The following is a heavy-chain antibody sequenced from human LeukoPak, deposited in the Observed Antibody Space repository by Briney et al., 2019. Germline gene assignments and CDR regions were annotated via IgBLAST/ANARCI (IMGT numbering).Heavy chain of an antibody. CDR1: EFTFSSYG. D-gene: IGHD3/OR15-3a*01. CDR3: TKARDFWTRRFFDY. CDR2: IEKDGNTK. Sequence: GGSLRLSCAASEFTFSSYGMHWVRQAPGKGLEWVAFIEKDGNTKYYADSVRGRFAISRDNSKNTLYLQMSSLRTEDTAMFYCTKARDFWTRRFFDYWGQGTLVTVFS. V-gene: IGHV3-30*02. J-gene: IGHJ4*02.